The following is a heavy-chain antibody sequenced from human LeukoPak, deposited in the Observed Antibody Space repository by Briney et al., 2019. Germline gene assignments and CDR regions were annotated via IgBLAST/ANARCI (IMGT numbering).Heavy chain of an antibody. CDR3: ARSHDHLWGNYPDY. D-gene: IGHD3-16*02. CDR1: GGSISSSNW. Sequence: SGTLSLTCAVSGGSISSSNWWSWVRQPPGKGLEWIGEIYHSGSTSYNPSLKSRVTISVDKSKNQFSLKPSSVTAADTAVYYCARSHDHLWGNYPDYWGQGTLVTVSS. J-gene: IGHJ4*02. CDR2: IYHSGST. V-gene: IGHV4-4*02.